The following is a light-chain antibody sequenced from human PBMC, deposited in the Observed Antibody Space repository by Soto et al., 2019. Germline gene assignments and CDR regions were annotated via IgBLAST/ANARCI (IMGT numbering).Light chain of an antibody. CDR2: GAS. CDR3: QQYGSSQP. J-gene: IGKJ1*01. CDR1: QSVSSSY. V-gene: IGKV3-20*01. Sequence: IVLTQSPGTLSLSPGERATLSCRASQSVSSSYLAWYQQKPGQAPRLLIYGASSRATGIPDRFSGSGSGTDFTLTISRLEPEDFAVYYCQQYGSSQPFGQGTKV.